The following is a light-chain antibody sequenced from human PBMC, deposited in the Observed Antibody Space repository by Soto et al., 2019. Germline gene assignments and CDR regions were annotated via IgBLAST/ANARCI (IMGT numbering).Light chain of an antibody. CDR2: DVS. CDR3: SSYTSSAVV. V-gene: IGLV2-14*01. CDR1: SSDVGGYNY. J-gene: IGLJ2*01. Sequence: ALTQPASVSGSPGQSITISCTGTSSDVGGYNYVSWYQQHPGKAPKLMIYDVSNRPSGVSNRFSGSKSGNTASLTISGLQAEDEADYYCSSYTSSAVVFGGGTKVTVL.